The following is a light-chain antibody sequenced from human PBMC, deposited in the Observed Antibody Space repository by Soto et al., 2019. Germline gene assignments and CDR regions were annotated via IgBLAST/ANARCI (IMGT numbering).Light chain of an antibody. CDR2: DSS. J-gene: IGKJ5*01. V-gene: IGKV1-33*01. CDR1: QDINNY. Sequence: DIQMTQSPSSLSGSVGDRVTIICQASQDINNYLHWYQQKPGKAPKLLIYDSSNLEIGVPSRFSGSGYGTRFSFTISSLQPEDIATYYCQQFDNLPFTFGQGTRLEIK. CDR3: QQFDNLPFT.